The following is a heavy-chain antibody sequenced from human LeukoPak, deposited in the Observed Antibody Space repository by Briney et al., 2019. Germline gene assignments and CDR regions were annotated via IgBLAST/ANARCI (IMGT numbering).Heavy chain of an antibody. V-gene: IGHV4-34*01. CDR3: ARVKRAVGSGGNSFPFDY. J-gene: IGHJ4*02. CDR2: INHSGST. Sequence: SETLSLTCAVYGGSFSGYYWSWIRQPPGKGLEWIGEINHSGSTNYNPSLKSRVTISVDTSKNQFSLKLSSVTAADTAVYYCARVKRAVGSGGNSFPFDYWGQGTLVTVSS. CDR1: GGSFSGYY. D-gene: IGHD4-23*01.